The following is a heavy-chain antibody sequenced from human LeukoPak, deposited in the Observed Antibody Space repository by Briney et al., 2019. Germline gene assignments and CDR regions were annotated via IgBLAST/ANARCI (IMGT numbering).Heavy chain of an antibody. Sequence: SETLSLTCAVYGGSFSGYYWSWIRQPLGKGLEWIGEINHSGSTNYNPSLKSRVTISVDTSKNRFSLKLSSVTAADTAVYYCARGHDSSGWYFDYWGQGTLVTVSS. CDR2: INHSGST. CDR3: ARGHDSSGWYFDY. J-gene: IGHJ4*02. V-gene: IGHV4-34*01. D-gene: IGHD6-19*01. CDR1: GGSFSGYY.